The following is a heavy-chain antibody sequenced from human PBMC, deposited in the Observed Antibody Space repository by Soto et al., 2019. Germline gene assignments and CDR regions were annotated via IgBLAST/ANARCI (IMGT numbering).Heavy chain of an antibody. V-gene: IGHV3-30*03. J-gene: IGHJ3*02. D-gene: IGHD3-22*01. CDR1: GFPCSSYG. Sequence: PGGSLRLSCAASGFPCSSYGMRWVRQAPGKGLEWVAVISYDGSNKYYADSVKGRFTISRDNAKNTLYLQMNSLRAEDTAVYYCARDSGYYDSSGYSGSQGDAFDIWGQGTMLTVSS. CDR2: ISYDGSNK. CDR3: ARDSGYYDSSGYSGSQGDAFDI.